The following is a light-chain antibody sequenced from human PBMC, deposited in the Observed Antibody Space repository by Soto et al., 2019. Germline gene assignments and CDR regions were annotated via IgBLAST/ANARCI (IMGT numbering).Light chain of an antibody. Sequence: EIAMTQSPATLSVSPGDRATLSCRASQNISSDLAWYQQRSGQGPRLLIYGASTRATAFPARFTGSGSGTEFTLTISSLQSEDFAVYYCQQYNKWPSFGGGTKVEIK. J-gene: IGKJ4*01. CDR2: GAS. CDR3: QQYNKWPS. V-gene: IGKV3-15*01. CDR1: QNISSD.